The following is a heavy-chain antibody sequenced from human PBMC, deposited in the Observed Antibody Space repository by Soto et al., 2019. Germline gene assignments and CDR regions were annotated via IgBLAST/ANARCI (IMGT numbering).Heavy chain of an antibody. Sequence: SVKVSCKASGFTFTSSAVQWVRQARGQRLEWIGWIVVGSGNTNYAQKFQERVTITRDMSTSTAYMELSSLRSEDTAVYYCAADPGSSFTYYYYGMDVWGQGTTVTVSS. D-gene: IGHD6-6*01. J-gene: IGHJ6*02. V-gene: IGHV1-58*01. CDR1: GFTFTSSA. CDR3: AADPGSSFTYYYYGMDV. CDR2: IVVGSGNT.